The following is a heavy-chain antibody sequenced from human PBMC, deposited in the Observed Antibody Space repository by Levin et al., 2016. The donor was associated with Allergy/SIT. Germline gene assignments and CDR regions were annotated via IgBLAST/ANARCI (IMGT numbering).Heavy chain of an antibody. D-gene: IGHD3-10*01. J-gene: IGHJ3*01. CDR2: VSGSGDST. CDR1: GFTFTSYA. Sequence: GESLKISCAASGFTFTSYAMSWVRQAPGKGLEWVSAVSGSGDSTYYADSVKGRFTISRDNSKNTLYLQMNSLRAEDTALYYCAKDRIIRGVMGAFDVWGQGTVVTVSS. CDR3: AKDRIIRGVMGAFDV. V-gene: IGHV3-23*01.